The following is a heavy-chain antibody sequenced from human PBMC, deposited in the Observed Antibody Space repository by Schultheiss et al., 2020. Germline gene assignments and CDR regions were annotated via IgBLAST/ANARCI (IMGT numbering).Heavy chain of an antibody. CDR2: IYYSGST. CDR1: GGSISSYY. Sequence: SETLSLTCTVSGGSISSYYWSWIRQPPGKGLEWIGYIYYSGSTNYNPSLKSRVTISVDTSKNQFSLKLSSVTAADTAVYYCARGYSYGRQNDYWGKGTLVTVSS. CDR3: ARGYSYGRQNDY. D-gene: IGHD5-18*01. J-gene: IGHJ4*02. V-gene: IGHV4-59*01.